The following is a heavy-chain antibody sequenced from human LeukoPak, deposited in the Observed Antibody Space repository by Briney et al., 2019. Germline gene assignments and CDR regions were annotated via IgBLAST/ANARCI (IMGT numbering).Heavy chain of an antibody. CDR1: GYIVIGYY. Sequence: ASVKVSCKASGYIVIGYYTHWVRQAPGQGLEWMGWINSYNGNTQYAPKFKGRVTTTIDTSTSTAYMELRSLRSDDTAVYYCARRGNWNDFDYWGQGTLVIVSS. D-gene: IGHD1-20*01. CDR2: INSYNGNT. V-gene: IGHV1-18*01. J-gene: IGHJ4*02. CDR3: ARRGNWNDFDY.